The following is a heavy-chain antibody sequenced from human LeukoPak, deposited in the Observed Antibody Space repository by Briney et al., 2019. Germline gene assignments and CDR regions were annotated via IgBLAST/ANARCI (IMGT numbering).Heavy chain of an antibody. CDR3: AREPLQYCSGGSCYSRGWFDP. D-gene: IGHD2-15*01. Sequence: GGSLRLSCAASGITFSSYEMNWVRQAPGKGLEWVSYISSSGSTIYYADSVKGRFTISRDNAKNSLYLQMNSLRAEDTAVYYCAREPLQYCSGGSCYSRGWFDPWGQGTLVTVSS. V-gene: IGHV3-48*03. J-gene: IGHJ5*02. CDR1: GITFSSYE. CDR2: ISSSGSTI.